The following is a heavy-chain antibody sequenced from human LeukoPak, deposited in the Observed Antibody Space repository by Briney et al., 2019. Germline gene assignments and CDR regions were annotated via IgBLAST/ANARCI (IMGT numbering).Heavy chain of an antibody. D-gene: IGHD3-16*01. CDR3: ASPDYGMESDAFDI. J-gene: IGHJ3*02. CDR1: GGTLSSSNW. V-gene: IGHV4-4*02. CDR2: IYHCGST. Sequence: PAGTVSLTCTVSGGTLSSSNWQGVVRPPAGKVLEGVVDIYHCGSTNYKPSLKSRVTISVDKSKNQVSLELSSLTAADTAVHYCASPDYGMESDAFDIWGQGAMVTVSS.